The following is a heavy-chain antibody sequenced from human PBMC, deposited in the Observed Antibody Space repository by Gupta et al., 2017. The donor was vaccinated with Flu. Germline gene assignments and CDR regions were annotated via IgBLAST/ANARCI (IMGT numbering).Heavy chain of an antibody. CDR2: ISYHGTHT. Sequence: QVQLVESGGGVVQPGGSLRLSCAASGFSFSIYGMHWVRQAPGKGLEWVAVISYHGTHTYYADSVKGRFTISRDNSENTVYLKMNSLRAEDTALYYCAKDPADGYNFWGASDLWGQGTMVTVSS. CDR3: AKDPADGYNFWGASDL. V-gene: IGHV3-30*18. J-gene: IGHJ3*01. D-gene: IGHD5-12*01. CDR1: GFSFSIYG.